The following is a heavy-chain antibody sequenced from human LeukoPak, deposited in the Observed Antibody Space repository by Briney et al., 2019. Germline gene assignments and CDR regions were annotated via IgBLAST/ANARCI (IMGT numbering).Heavy chain of an antibody. J-gene: IGHJ4*02. CDR2: INAGNGNT. V-gene: IGHV1-3*01. D-gene: IGHD3-22*01. Sequence: GASVKVSCKASGYTFTSYAMHWVRQAPGQRLEWMGWINAGNGNTKYSQKFQGRVTITRDTSASTAYMELSSLRSEDTAVYYCARDQHSSGYRNFDYWGQGTLVTVSS. CDR3: ARDQHSSGYRNFDY. CDR1: GYTFTSYA.